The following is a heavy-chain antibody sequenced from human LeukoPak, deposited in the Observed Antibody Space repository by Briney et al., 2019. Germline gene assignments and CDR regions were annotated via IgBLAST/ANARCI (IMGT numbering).Heavy chain of an antibody. D-gene: IGHD2-15*01. CDR3: ARSGGISYYFDY. J-gene: IGHJ4*02. V-gene: IGHV4-59*08. CDR1: NGSISNYY. CDR2: IYYSGST. Sequence: LETLPLTCTVSNGSISNYYWSWIRQTTGKGLEWIGFIYYSGSTNYNPSLKSRVTMSVDTSKNQFSLKLSSVTASDTAVYYCARSGGISYYFDYWGQGTLVTVSS.